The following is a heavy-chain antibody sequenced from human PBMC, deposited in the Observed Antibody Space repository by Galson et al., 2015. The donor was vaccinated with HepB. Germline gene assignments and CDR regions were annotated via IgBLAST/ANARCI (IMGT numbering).Heavy chain of an antibody. D-gene: IGHD4-17*01. J-gene: IGHJ6*03. CDR1: GFTFSSYW. CDR3: ARSARGDYSYYYYMDV. V-gene: IGHV3-7*01. CDR2: IKEDGSET. Sequence: SLRLSCAASGFTFSSYWMSWVRQAPGKGLEWVADIKEDGSETHYVDSVKGRFTISRDNAKNSLYLQMNSLRVEDAAVYYCARSARGDYSYYYYMDVWGKGTTVTVSS.